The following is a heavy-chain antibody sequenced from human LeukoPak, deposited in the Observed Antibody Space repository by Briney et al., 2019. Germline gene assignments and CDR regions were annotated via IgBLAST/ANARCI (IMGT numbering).Heavy chain of an antibody. D-gene: IGHD2-2*01. Sequence: ASVKVSCKASGNTFTSYDVNWVRQAPGQGLEWMGWMNPNSGQTYYVPKFQGRVTMTRNTSISTAYLELTSLTSEDTAVYYCARANCSSTSCAPDYWGQGILVTVSS. J-gene: IGHJ4*02. CDR2: MNPNSGQT. V-gene: IGHV1-8*01. CDR3: ARANCSSTSCAPDY. CDR1: GNTFTSYD.